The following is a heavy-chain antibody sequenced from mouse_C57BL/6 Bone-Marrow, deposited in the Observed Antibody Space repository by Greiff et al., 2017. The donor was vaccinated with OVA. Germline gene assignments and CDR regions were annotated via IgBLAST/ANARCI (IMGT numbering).Heavy chain of an antibody. CDR3: ARWWLLRGYFDY. CDR2: INPITGGT. V-gene: IGHV1-42*01. J-gene: IGHJ2*01. D-gene: IGHD2-3*01. CDR1: GYSFTGYY. Sequence: EVKLQESGPELVKPGASVKISCKASGYSFTGYYMNWVKQSPEKSLEWIGEINPITGGTTYNQKFKAKATLTVDKSSSTAYMQLKSLTSEDSAVYYCARWWLLRGYFDYWGQGTTLTVSS.